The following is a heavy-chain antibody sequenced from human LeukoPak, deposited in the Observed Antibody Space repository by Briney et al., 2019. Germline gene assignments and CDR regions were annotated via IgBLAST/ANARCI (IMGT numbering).Heavy chain of an antibody. CDR2: INPNSGGT. CDR3: ARDSGNYSPDY. CDR1: GYTFTGYH. Sequence: GASVKVSCKASGYTFTGYHMHWVRQAPGHGIEWMGWINPNSGGTNYAQKFQGRVTMTRDTSISTAYMELSRLRSDDTAVYYCARDSGNYSPDYWGQGTLVTVSS. J-gene: IGHJ4*02. V-gene: IGHV1-2*02. D-gene: IGHD1-26*01.